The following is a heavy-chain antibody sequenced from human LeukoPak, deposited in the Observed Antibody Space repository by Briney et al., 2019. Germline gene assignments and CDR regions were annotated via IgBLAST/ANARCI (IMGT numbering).Heavy chain of an antibody. CDR1: GGSISSYY. D-gene: IGHD3-22*01. CDR3: ARGPRNQYYYDSSGSLTGAFDI. J-gene: IGHJ3*02. Sequence: SETLSLTCTVSGGSISSYYWSWLRQPPGKGLEWIGEINHSGSTNYNPSLKSRVTISVDTSKNQFSLKLSSVTAADTAVYYCARGPRNQYYYDSSGSLTGAFDIWGQGTMVTVSS. V-gene: IGHV4-34*01. CDR2: INHSGST.